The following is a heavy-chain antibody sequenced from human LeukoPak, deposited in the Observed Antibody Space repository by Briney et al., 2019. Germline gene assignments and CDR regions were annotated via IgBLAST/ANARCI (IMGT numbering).Heavy chain of an antibody. CDR3: AIDRAGGREH. CDR1: GFKLGEYA. J-gene: IGHJ4*02. V-gene: IGHV3-9*01. Sequence: GGSLRLSCAGSGFKLGEYAIHWVRQVPGKGLEWVSGICCNGDKIDYADSVRGRFTISRDNAKNSLYLQMNSLTAEDTALYYCAIDRAGGREHRGQETLVTVSS. D-gene: IGHD3-16*01. CDR2: ICCNGDKI.